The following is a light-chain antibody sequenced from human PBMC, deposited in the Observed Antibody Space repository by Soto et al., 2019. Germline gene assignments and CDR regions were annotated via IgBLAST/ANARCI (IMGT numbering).Light chain of an antibody. V-gene: IGKV3-11*01. CDR1: QSVGGSS. J-gene: IGKJ5*01. CDR2: DAS. CDR3: QQRQYWPPIT. Sequence: ETVLTQSPGTLSLSPEERATVSCRASQSVGGSSLAWYQQRPGQAPRLLIYDASNRAAGIPARFSGSGSGTDFTLTISSLEPEDFAIYYCQQRQYWPPITFGQGTDWRL.